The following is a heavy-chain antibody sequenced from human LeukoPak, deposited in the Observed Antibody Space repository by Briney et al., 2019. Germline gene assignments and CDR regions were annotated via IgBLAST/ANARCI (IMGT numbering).Heavy chain of an antibody. Sequence: GRSLRLSCAASGFTFNNYAIHWVRQAPGKGLEWVAIISFDGGNKYYADSVKGRFTISRDNSKNTLYLQMNSLRAEDTAVYYCAKDRSAVVRASPMDSWGQGTLVIVSS. CDR2: ISFDGGNK. V-gene: IGHV3-30-3*01. J-gene: IGHJ4*02. CDR1: GFTFNNYA. D-gene: IGHD3-10*01. CDR3: AKDRSAVVRASPMDS.